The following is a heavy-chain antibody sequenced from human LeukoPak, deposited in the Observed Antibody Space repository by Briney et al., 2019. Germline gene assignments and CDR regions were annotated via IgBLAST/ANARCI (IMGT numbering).Heavy chain of an antibody. V-gene: IGHV3-74*01. D-gene: IGHD3-16*01. Sequence: GGSLRLSCAASGFTFSSYWMDWVRQAPEKGLVWVSRISSDGSWTRYADSVKGRFTISRDNAQNTLYLQMNSLRAEDTAVYYCVSYGRPWGQGTLVTVS. CDR3: VSYGRP. CDR1: GFTFSSYW. J-gene: IGHJ5*02. CDR2: ISSDGSWT.